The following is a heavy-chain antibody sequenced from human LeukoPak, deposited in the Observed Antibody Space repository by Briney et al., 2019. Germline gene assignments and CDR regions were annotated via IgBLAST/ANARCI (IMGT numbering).Heavy chain of an antibody. D-gene: IGHD3-10*01. J-gene: IGHJ4*02. CDR3: ARDGWLSGSGSPPFDY. Sequence: ASVKVSCKVSGYTLTELSMHWVRQAPGKGLEWMGGFDPEDGETIYAQKFQGRVTMTEDTSTDTAYMELSSLRSEDTAVYYCARDGWLSGSGSPPFDYWGQGTLVTVSS. V-gene: IGHV1-24*01. CDR1: GYTLTELS. CDR2: FDPEDGET.